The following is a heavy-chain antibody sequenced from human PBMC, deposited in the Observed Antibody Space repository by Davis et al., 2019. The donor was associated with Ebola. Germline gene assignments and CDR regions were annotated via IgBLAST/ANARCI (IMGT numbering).Heavy chain of an antibody. J-gene: IGHJ3*01. CDR2: ISFAGSTE. Sequence: GESLKISCAASGFTFSSYAIHWVRQAPGKGLEWVALISFAGSTEFYVESVKGRFTISGDISKTTLYLQMNSLRSEDTATYFCARGSAVTADAFDLWGQGTLVTVSP. V-gene: IGHV3-30-3*01. CDR1: GFTFSSYA. D-gene: IGHD6-19*01. CDR3: ARGSAVTADAFDL.